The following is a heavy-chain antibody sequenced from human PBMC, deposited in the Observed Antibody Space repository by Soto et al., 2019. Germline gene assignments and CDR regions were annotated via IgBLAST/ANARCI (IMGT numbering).Heavy chain of an antibody. D-gene: IGHD2-8*01. V-gene: IGHV3-33*01. CDR1: GFTFSSYG. J-gene: IGHJ5*02. CDR3: ARDLMDHTVGFRFDP. CDR2: IWYDGSNK. Sequence: GGSLRLSCAASGFTFSSYGMHWVRQAPGKGLEWVAVIWYDGSNKYYADSVKGRFTISRDNSKNTLYLQMNSLRAEDTAVYYCARDLMDHTVGFRFDPWGQGTLVTVSS.